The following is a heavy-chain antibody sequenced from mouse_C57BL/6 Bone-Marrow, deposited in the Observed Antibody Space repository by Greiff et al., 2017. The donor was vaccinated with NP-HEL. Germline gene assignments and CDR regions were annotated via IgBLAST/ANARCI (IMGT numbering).Heavy chain of an antibody. CDR2: IDPENGDT. Sequence: EVQLQQSGAELVRPGASVKLSCTASGFNIKDDYMHWVKQRPEQGLEWIGWIDPENGDTEYASKFQGKATITADTSSNTAYLQLSSLTSEDTAVYYCTVGGFTTVVATDVWGTGTTVTVSS. V-gene: IGHV14-4*01. J-gene: IGHJ1*03. CDR3: TVGGFTTVVATDV. D-gene: IGHD1-1*01. CDR1: GFNIKDDY.